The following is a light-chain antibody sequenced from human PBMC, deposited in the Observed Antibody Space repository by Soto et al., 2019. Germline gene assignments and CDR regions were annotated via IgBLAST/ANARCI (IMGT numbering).Light chain of an antibody. J-gene: IGKJ1*01. Sequence: DLQMTQSPSTLPASVGDRITNTCRASKGISCWVAWYQQKPGKIPKVLNHDTSTLQSAVPSRFSGSGSGIDFTITITSLQPDDVSTYYCQHYSMYWKFGQGTKVDFK. CDR1: KGISCW. CDR3: QHYSMYWK. CDR2: DTS. V-gene: IGKV1-5*01.